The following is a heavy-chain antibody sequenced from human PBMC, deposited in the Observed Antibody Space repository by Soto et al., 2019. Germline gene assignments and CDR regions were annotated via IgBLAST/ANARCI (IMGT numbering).Heavy chain of an antibody. Sequence: GGSLRLSCAASGFNFSNYDMHWVLQATGKGLEWVLAIGTAGDPYYPGSVKGRFTISRENAKKSLYLQMTSLRAGDPAVYYCARPRDSSGSLDYWGQGTLVTVSS. J-gene: IGHJ4*02. CDR2: IGTAGDP. CDR3: ARPRDSSGSLDY. V-gene: IGHV3-13*05. D-gene: IGHD3-22*01. CDR1: GFNFSNYD.